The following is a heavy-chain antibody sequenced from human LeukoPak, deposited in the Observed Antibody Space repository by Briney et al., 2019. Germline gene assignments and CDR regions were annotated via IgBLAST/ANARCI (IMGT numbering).Heavy chain of an antibody. D-gene: IGHD6-19*01. Sequence: PSETLSLTCNVSGASMSNYYWVWIRQPPGKGLEWIGSIYHSGTTYSGSTYYNPSLKSRVTISLDTSKNQFSLKLTSVTAADTAVYYCARGGAVSGPNYSHYYMDVWGEGTTVTVS. J-gene: IGHJ6*03. CDR3: ARGGAVSGPNYSHYYMDV. CDR1: GASMSNYY. V-gene: IGHV4-39*07. CDR2: IYHSGTTYSGST.